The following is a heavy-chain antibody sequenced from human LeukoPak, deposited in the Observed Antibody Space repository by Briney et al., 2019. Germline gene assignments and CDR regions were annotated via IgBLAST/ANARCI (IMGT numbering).Heavy chain of an antibody. Sequence: GGSLRLSWAASGXTVSSTYLSWVRQAPGKGLEWVSLIYTGGNTYYADSVKGRFTLSRDNSKNTVYLQMNSLRVENTAMYYCATISDLLFYFDSWGQGTLVTVSS. CDR1: GXTVSSTY. CDR2: IYTGGNT. CDR3: ATISDLLFYFDS. V-gene: IGHV3-66*01. J-gene: IGHJ4*02.